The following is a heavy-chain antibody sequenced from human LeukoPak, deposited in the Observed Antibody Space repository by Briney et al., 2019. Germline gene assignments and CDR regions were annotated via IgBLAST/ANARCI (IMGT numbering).Heavy chain of an antibody. V-gene: IGHV3-30*04. Sequence: GGSLRLSCAASGSTFSSYAMHWVRQAPGKGLEWVAVISYDGSNKYYADPVKGRFTISRDNSKNTLYLQMNSLRAEDTAVYYCARPVVTPGGTYYYYYMDVWGKGTTVTVSS. CDR2: ISYDGSNK. J-gene: IGHJ6*03. CDR3: ARPVVTPGGTYYYYYMDV. D-gene: IGHD4-23*01. CDR1: GSTFSSYA.